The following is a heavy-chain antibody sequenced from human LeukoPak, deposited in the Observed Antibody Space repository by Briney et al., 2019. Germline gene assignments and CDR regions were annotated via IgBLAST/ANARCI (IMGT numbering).Heavy chain of an antibody. D-gene: IGHD3-3*01. CDR3: ARAVARFRFDY. CDR1: GYTFTGYY. Sequence: ASVKVSCKASGYTFTGYYMHWVRQAPGQGLEWMGWINPNSGGTSYAQKFQGRVTMTRDTSISTAYMELSRLRSDDTAAYYCARAVARFRFDYWGQGTLVTVSS. CDR2: INPNSGGT. J-gene: IGHJ4*02. V-gene: IGHV1-2*02.